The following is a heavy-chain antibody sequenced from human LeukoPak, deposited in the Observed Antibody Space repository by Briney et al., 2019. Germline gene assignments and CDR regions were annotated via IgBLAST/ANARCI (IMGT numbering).Heavy chain of an antibody. CDR3: ARHASGLSFHY. J-gene: IGHJ4*02. D-gene: IGHD6-19*01. Sequence: PSETQSLTCTVSGGSISGYCWSWIWQPPGKGLEWIGYISYSGSTNHNPSLKSRVSISVDTSKNQFSLNLNSVTAADTAVFYCARHASGLSFHYWGQRTRVPLSS. CDR1: GGSISGYC. V-gene: IGHV4-59*08. CDR2: ISYSGST.